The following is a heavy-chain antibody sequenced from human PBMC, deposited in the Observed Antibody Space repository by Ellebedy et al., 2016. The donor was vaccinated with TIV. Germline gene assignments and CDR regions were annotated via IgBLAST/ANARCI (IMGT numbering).Heavy chain of an antibody. D-gene: IGHD6-19*01. CDR3: ARGYSSGWYHFDN. CDR2: ISAYNGNT. Sequence: ASVKVSXXASGYTFTSYGISWVRQAPGQGLEWMGWISAYNGNTNYAQKLQGRVTMTTDTSTSTIYMELSSLRSEDTAVYYCARGYSSGWYHFDNWGQGTLVTVSS. V-gene: IGHV1-18*01. CDR1: GYTFTSYG. J-gene: IGHJ4*02.